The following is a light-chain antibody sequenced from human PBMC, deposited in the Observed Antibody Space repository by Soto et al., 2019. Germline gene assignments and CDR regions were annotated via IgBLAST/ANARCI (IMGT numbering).Light chain of an antibody. CDR2: DVS. V-gene: IGLV2-14*01. J-gene: IGLJ2*01. CDR1: SSDVGGYNY. Sequence: QSVLTQPASVSGSPGQSITISCTGTSSDVGGYNYVSWYQQHPGKAPKLMIYDVSNRPSGFSNRFSGSKSGNTASLTISGLQAEDEAVYYCRSYTSSTTLVFGGGTKVTVL. CDR3: RSYTSSTTLV.